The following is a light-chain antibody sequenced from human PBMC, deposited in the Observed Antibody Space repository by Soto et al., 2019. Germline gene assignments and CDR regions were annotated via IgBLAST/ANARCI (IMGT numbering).Light chain of an antibody. Sequence: DIQMTQSPSSLSASVGDRVTITCRASQSISVCLAWYQRKPGKAPKLLIFDASSLESGVPSRFSGSGSGTEFILTISSLQPDDFATYYCQQYSSFWTFGQGTKVEIK. V-gene: IGKV1-5*01. CDR3: QQYSSFWT. CDR1: QSISVC. CDR2: DAS. J-gene: IGKJ1*01.